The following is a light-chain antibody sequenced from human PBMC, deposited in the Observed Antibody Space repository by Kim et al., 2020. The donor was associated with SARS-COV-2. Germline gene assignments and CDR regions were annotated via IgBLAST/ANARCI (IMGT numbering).Light chain of an antibody. CDR1: SGHSSYA. J-gene: IGLJ3*02. V-gene: IGLV4-69*01. CDR2: LNSDGSH. CDR3: QTWGTGIYWV. Sequence: SVKLTCTLRSGHSSYAIGWHQQQPEKGPRYLMKLNSDGSHSKGDGIPDRFSGSSSGAERYLTISSLQSEDEADYYCQTWGTGIYWVFGGGTQLTVL.